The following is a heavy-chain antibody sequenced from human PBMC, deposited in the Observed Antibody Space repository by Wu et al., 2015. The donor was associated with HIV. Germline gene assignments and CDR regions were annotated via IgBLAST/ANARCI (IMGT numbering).Heavy chain of an antibody. CDR3: ASPQGLAAAGTNGRAFDI. CDR2: IIPVFGTA. CDR1: GGTFSNYA. D-gene: IGHD6-13*01. J-gene: IGHJ3*02. Sequence: QVQLVQSGAEVKKPGSSVKVSCKASGGTFSNYAINWVRQAPGQGLEWMGRIIPVFGTANYAQKFQGRVTISADESTSTVYMELINLRFEDTAVYYCASPQGLAAAGTNGRAFDIWGQGTMVTVSS. V-gene: IGHV1-69*13.